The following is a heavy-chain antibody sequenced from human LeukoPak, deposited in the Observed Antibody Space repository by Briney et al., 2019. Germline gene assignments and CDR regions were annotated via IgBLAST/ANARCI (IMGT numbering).Heavy chain of an antibody. CDR2: ISASGRST. D-gene: IGHD3-22*01. J-gene: IGHJ6*03. Sequence: GGSLRLSCAASGFTFSSYAMSWVRQAPGRGLEWVSAISASGRSTFYADSVKGRFTISRDNSKNTLYLRMNSLRAEDTAVYYCAKDLTMIPMDVWGKGTTVTISS. CDR1: GFTFSSYA. CDR3: AKDLTMIPMDV. V-gene: IGHV3-23*01.